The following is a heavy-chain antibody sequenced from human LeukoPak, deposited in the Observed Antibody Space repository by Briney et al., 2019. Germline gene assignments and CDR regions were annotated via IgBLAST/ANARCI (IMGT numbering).Heavy chain of an antibody. CDR3: AREGWGLFDY. D-gene: IGHD2-15*01. J-gene: IGHJ4*02. V-gene: IGHV3-21*01. Sequence: PGGSLILSCAASGFSFSTYNMNWRRQAPGKGLEWVSSISSSSSYIYYADSVKGRFTISRDNAKNSLYLQMNSLRAEDTAVYYCAREGWGLFDYWGQGTLVTVSS. CDR1: GFSFSTYN. CDR2: ISSSSSYI.